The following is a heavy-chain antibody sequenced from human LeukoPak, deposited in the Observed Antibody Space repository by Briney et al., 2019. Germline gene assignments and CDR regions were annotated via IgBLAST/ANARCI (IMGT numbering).Heavy chain of an antibody. D-gene: IGHD5-24*01. CDR1: GFTFSDYY. V-gene: IGHV3-23*01. CDR3: AKDSFRWLPKAHFDY. Sequence: QPGGSLRLSCAASGFTFSDYYMSWIRQAPGKGLEWVSAISGSGGSTYYADSVKGRFTISRDNSKNTLYLQMNSLRAEDTAVYYCAKDSFRWLPKAHFDYWGQGTLVTVSS. CDR2: ISGSGGST. J-gene: IGHJ4*02.